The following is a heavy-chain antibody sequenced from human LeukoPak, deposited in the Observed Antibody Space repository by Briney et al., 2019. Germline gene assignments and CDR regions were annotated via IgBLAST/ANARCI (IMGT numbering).Heavy chain of an antibody. Sequence: GGPLRLSCAPSGFTFSSYAMSWVRQAPGKGLEWVSAISGRGGSTYYGDSVKGRFTISRDNSKNTLYLQMNSLRADDTAVYYCAKRSRTFDYWGQGTLVTVSS. D-gene: IGHD6-13*01. CDR2: ISGRGGST. V-gene: IGHV3-23*01. CDR1: GFTFSSYA. J-gene: IGHJ4*02. CDR3: AKRSRTFDY.